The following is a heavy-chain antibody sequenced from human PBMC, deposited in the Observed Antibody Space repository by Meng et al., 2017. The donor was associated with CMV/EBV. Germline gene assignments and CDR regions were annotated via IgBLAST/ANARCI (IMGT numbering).Heavy chain of an antibody. J-gene: IGHJ4*02. V-gene: IGHV4-34*01. CDR2: INHSGST. CDR1: GGSFSGYY. D-gene: IGHD5-18*01. CDR3: ARTAMVTRGYPFDY. Sequence: GSLRLSCAVCGGSFSGYYWSWIRQPPGKGLEWIGEINHSGSTNYNPSLKSRVTISVDTSKNQFSLKLSSVTAADTAVHYCARTAMVTRGYPFDYWGQGTLVTVSS.